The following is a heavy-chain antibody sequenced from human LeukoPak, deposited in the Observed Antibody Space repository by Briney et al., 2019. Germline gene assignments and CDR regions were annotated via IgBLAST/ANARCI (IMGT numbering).Heavy chain of an antibody. CDR3: AELGITMIGGV. Sequence: QPGGSLRLSCAASGFTFSSYEMNWVRQAPGKGLEWVSYISSSGSTIYYADSMKGRFTISRDNAKNSLYLQMNSLRAEDTAVYYCAELGITMIGGVWSKGTTVTISS. CDR2: ISSSGSTI. J-gene: IGHJ6*04. CDR1: GFTFSSYE. D-gene: IGHD3-10*02. V-gene: IGHV3-48*03.